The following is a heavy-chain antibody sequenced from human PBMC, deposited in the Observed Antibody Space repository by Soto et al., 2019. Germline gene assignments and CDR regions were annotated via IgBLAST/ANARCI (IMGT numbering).Heavy chain of an antibody. Sequence: QVQLVQSGAEVKKPGSSVKVSCKASGGTLSSYAFSWVRQAPGQGLEWMGGIIPIFGTANYAQKFQGRVTLTADESTSTAYMELSSLRSEDTAVYYCARVRVRFLEWLGSEGWGQGTLVTVSS. D-gene: IGHD3-3*01. CDR2: IIPIFGTA. CDR1: GGTLSSYA. CDR3: ARVRVRFLEWLGSEG. J-gene: IGHJ4*02. V-gene: IGHV1-69*12.